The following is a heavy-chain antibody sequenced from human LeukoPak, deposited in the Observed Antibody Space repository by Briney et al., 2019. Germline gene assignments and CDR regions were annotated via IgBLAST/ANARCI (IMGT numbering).Heavy chain of an antibody. Sequence: ASVKVSCKASGYTFTNYAMNWVRQAPGQGLEWMGWINTDTGNPTYAQGFTGRFVFSLDTSVSTAYLQISSLKAEDTAVYYCARVVTGSYYPGRSDYWGQGTLVTVSS. CDR1: GYTFTNYA. D-gene: IGHD1-26*01. J-gene: IGHJ4*02. CDR2: INTDTGNP. V-gene: IGHV7-4-1*02. CDR3: ARVVTGSYYPGRSDY.